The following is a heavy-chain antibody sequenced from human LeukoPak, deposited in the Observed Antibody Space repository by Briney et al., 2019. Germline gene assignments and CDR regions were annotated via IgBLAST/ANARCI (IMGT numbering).Heavy chain of an antibody. CDR2: IYTSGST. V-gene: IGHV4-4*09. J-gene: IGHJ4*02. Sequence: PSETLSLTCTVSGGSISSYYWSWIRQPPGKGLEWIGYIYTSGSTNYNPSLKSRVTISVDTSKNQFSLKLSSVTAADTAVYYCARLAAAGPPMLWGQGTLVTVSS. CDR3: ARLAAAGPPML. CDR1: GGSISSYY. D-gene: IGHD6-13*01.